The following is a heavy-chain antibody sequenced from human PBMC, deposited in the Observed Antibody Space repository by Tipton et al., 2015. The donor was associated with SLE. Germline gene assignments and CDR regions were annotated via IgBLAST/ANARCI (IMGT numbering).Heavy chain of an antibody. D-gene: IGHD2-15*01. CDR1: GGSISSGDYY. CDR2: IYYSGST. CDR3: ARDCCSGGSAIGAFDI. Sequence: TLSFTCTVSGGSISSGDYYWSWIRQPPGKGLEWIGYIYYSGSTNYNPSLKSRVTISVDTSKNQFSLKLSSVTAADTAVYYCARDCCSGGSAIGAFDIWGQGTMVTVSS. J-gene: IGHJ3*02. V-gene: IGHV4-61*08.